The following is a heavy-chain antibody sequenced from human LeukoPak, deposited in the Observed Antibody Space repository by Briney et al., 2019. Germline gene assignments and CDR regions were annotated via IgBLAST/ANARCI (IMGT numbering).Heavy chain of an antibody. V-gene: IGHV3-7*03. J-gene: IGHJ4*02. D-gene: IGHD3-22*01. CDR3: ARDKGDYDTSGSLFIF. CDR2: IKQDGSET. Sequence: GGSLRLSCAASGFTFSRYWMSWVRQAPRKGLEWVANIKQDGSETYYVDSMKGRFTISRDNAKNSLYLQMNSLRAEGTAVYYCARDKGDYDTSGSLFIFGGQGTLVTVSS. CDR1: GFTFSRYW.